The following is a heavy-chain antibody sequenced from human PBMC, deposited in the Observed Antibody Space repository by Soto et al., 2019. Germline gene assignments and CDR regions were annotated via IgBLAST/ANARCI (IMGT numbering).Heavy chain of an antibody. CDR1: GYTFTRYD. CDR3: ARTDGDLDY. Sequence: GASVKVSCKTSGYTFTRYDINWVRQATGQGLEWMGWMNPKSGYTGSAQRFQGRITMTRDTSISTAYMELSSLRSEDTAMYYCARTDGDLDYWGQGTLVTVSS. V-gene: IGHV1-8*01. D-gene: IGHD4-17*01. CDR2: MNPKSGYT. J-gene: IGHJ4*01.